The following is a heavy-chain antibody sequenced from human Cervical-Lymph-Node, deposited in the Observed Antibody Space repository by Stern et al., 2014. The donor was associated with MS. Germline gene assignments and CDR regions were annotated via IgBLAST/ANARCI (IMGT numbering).Heavy chain of an antibody. CDR3: ARNRYPTTWFDS. CDR1: GGSLTGYY. V-gene: IGHV4-4*09. CDR2: INHSGTT. Sequence: VQLVESGPGLVKPSETLSLTCSVSGGSLTGYYCSWIRQSPGKGLEWIGYINHSGTTRSHPSRKRRLTMSVDTSNNQFSLKLNSVTTEDTAVYYCARNRYPTTWFDSWGQGTLVIVSS. J-gene: IGHJ5*01. D-gene: IGHD1-1*01.